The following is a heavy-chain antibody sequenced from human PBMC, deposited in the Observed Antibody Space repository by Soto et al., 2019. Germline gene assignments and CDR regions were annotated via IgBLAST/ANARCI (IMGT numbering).Heavy chain of an antibody. Sequence: GGSLRLSCTASGFTFGDYAMSWFRQAPGKGLEWVGFIRSKAYGGTTEYAASVKGRFTISRDDSKSIAYLQMNSLKTEDTAVYYCTVLRSPYYYGLDGWGQGTTVTVSS. CDR1: GFTFGDYA. CDR3: TVLRSPYYYGLDG. V-gene: IGHV3-49*03. J-gene: IGHJ6*02. CDR2: IRSKAYGGTT. D-gene: IGHD5-12*01.